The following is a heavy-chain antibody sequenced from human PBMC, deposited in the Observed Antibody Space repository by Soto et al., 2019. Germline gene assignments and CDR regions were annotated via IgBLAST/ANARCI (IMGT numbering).Heavy chain of an antibody. V-gene: IGHV1-2*02. Sequence: GASVKVSCKASGYTFINYYMHWVRQAPGQGFEWMGRISPRSGGTNYAQKFQGRVSMTWDTSLKTAYMELSSLMSEDTAVYSCVRDRSGSYLEGFDYWGQGTLVTVSS. CDR2: ISPRSGGT. CDR3: VRDRSGSYLEGFDY. D-gene: IGHD1-26*01. CDR1: GYTFINYY. J-gene: IGHJ4*02.